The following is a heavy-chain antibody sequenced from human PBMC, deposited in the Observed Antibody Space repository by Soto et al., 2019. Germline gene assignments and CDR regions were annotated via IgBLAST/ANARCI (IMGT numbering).Heavy chain of an antibody. D-gene: IGHD3-16*01. J-gene: IGHJ3*02. CDR2: INQDGSAK. V-gene: IGHV3-7*01. CDR1: GFTFSDYW. Sequence: EVQLVESGGGLVQPGGSLRLSCGASGFTFSDYWMNWVRQSPGKGLEWVANINQDGSAKNDVESVKGRFTISRDNDKNSVYLHMDSLGAEDAAVYYCARGHLETWGRSDSLDIWGVGTMVTVSS. CDR3: ARGHLETWGRSDSLDI.